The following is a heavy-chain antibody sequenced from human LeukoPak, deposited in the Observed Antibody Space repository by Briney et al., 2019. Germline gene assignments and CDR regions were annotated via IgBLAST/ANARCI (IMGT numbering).Heavy chain of an antibody. J-gene: IGHJ3*02. CDR1: GYTLTELS. CDR2: FDPEDGET. D-gene: IGHD3-22*01. V-gene: IGHV1-24*01. Sequence: ASVKVSCKVSGYTLTELSMHWVRQAPGKGLEWRGGFDPEDGETIYAQKFQGRVTMTEDTSTDTAYMELSSLRSEDTAVYYCATVGYYDSSGSDLISHAFDIGGQGTMVTVSS. CDR3: ATVGYYDSSGSDLISHAFDI.